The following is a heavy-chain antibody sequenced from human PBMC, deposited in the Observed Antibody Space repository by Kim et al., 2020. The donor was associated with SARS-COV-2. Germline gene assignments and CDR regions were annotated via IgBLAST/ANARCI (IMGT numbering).Heavy chain of an antibody. CDR1: GGSVSSGSYY. V-gene: IGHV4-61*01. CDR2: IYYSGST. Sequence: SETLSLTCTVSGGSVSSGSYYWSWIRQPPGKGLEWIGYIYYSGSTNYNPSLKSRVTISVDTSKNQFSLKLSSVTAADTAVYYCARDVGDGYNSKFLDYWGQGTLVTVSS. D-gene: IGHD5-12*01. J-gene: IGHJ4*02. CDR3: ARDVGDGYNSKFLDY.